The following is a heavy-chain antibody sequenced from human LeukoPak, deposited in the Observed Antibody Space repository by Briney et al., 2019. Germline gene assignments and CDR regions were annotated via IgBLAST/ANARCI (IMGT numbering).Heavy chain of an antibody. CDR3: ARGIDDGDNWFDP. Sequence: GGSLRLSCAASGFTFSSYEMNWVRQAPGKGLEWVSGITWNGGSTGYADSVKGRFTISRDNAKNSLYLQMNSLRAEDTALYYCARGIDDGDNWFDPWGQGTLVTVSS. J-gene: IGHJ5*02. V-gene: IGHV3-20*04. CDR1: GFTFSSYE. D-gene: IGHD1-1*01. CDR2: ITWNGGST.